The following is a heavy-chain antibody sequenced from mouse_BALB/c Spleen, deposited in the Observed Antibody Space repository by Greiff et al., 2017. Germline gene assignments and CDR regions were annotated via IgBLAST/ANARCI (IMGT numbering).Heavy chain of an antibody. Sequence: VQLQQSGAELVRPGASVKLSCTASGFNIKDYYMHWVKQRPEQGLEWIGWIDPENGDTEYAPKFQGKATMTADTSSNTAYLQLSSLTSEDTAVYYCNHYKYGDVYAMDYWGQGTSVTVSS. D-gene: IGHD2-14*01. V-gene: IGHV14-4*02. J-gene: IGHJ4*01. CDR1: GFNIKDYY. CDR3: NHYKYGDVYAMDY. CDR2: IDPENGDT.